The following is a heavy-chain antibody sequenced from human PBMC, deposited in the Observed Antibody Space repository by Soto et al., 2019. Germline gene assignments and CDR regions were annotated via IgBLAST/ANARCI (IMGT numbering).Heavy chain of an antibody. Sequence: GGSLRLSCAASGFTVSSNYMSWVRQAPGKGLEWVSVIYSDGSTYYADSVKGRFTISRDNSKNTLYLQMNSLRAEDTAVYYCARALSTYYDFWSGYFYLDYWGQGTLVTVSS. V-gene: IGHV3-53*01. CDR1: GFTVSSNY. D-gene: IGHD3-3*01. J-gene: IGHJ4*02. CDR2: IYSDGST. CDR3: ARALSTYYDFWSGYFYLDY.